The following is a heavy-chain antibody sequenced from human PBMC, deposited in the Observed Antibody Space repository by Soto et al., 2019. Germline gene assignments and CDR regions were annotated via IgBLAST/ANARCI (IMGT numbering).Heavy chain of an antibody. D-gene: IGHD6-19*01. CDR2: ISYEGSNK. CDR3: ASIAVAGNYYYYGMDV. V-gene: IGHV3-30-3*01. CDR1: GFTFSSYA. J-gene: IGHJ6*02. Sequence: QVQLVESGGGVVQPGRSLRLSCAASGFTFSSYAMHWVRQAPGKGLEWVAVISYEGSNKYYADSVKGRFTISRDNSKNTLYMQMNSLRADDTAVYYCASIAVAGNYYYYGMDVWGQGTTVTVSS.